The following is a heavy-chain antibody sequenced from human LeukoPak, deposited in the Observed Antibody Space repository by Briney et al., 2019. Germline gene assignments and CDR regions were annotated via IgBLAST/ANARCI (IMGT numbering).Heavy chain of an antibody. D-gene: IGHD2-8*01. CDR1: GGSISSYY. V-gene: IGHV4-59*01. CDR3: ARVVYANMVHWFDP. J-gene: IGHJ5*02. CDR2: IYYSGST. Sequence: PSETLSLTCTVSGGSISSYYWSWIRQPPGKGLGWIGYIYYSGSTNYNPSLKSRVTISVDTSKNQFSLKLSSVTAADTAVYYCARVVYANMVHWFDPWGQGTLVTVSS.